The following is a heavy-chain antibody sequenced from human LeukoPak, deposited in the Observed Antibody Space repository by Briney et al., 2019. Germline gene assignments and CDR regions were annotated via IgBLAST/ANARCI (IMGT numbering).Heavy chain of an antibody. CDR2: IWFDGSNK. CDR1: GFTFSSYG. V-gene: IGHV3-33*01. Sequence: GGSLRLSCAASGFTFSSYGMHWVRQAPGKGLEWVAVIWFDGSNKYYADSVKGRFTISRDNSKNTLYLQMNSLRAEDTAVYYCARLEDSSGSYHPQYFQHWGQGTLVTVSS. D-gene: IGHD1-26*01. J-gene: IGHJ1*01. CDR3: ARLEDSSGSYHPQYFQH.